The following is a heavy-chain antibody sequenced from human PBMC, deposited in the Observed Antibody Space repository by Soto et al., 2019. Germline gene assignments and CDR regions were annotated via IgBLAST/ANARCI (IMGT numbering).Heavy chain of an antibody. V-gene: IGHV1-3*01. CDR3: AKEYAGGISMITSYFDY. J-gene: IGHJ4*02. Sequence: ASVKVSCKTSGYTFTSFPMHWVRQAPGQSLEWMGWINADNGNTKYSQTFQGRVTITRDTSASTAYMELSSLRSEDTAVYYCAKEYAGGISMITSYFDYWGRGTLVTVSS. CDR1: GYTFTSFP. D-gene: IGHD3-16*01. CDR2: INADNGNT.